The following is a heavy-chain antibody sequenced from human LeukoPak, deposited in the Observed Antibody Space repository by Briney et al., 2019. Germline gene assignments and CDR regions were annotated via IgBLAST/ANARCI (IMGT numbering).Heavy chain of an antibody. Sequence: QPGGSLRLSCVASGFSISSNYMNWVRQAPGKGLEWVSIIHDSGYTYYADSVKGRFTISRDNSKNTLYLQMNSLRAEDTAVYYCARGGALSGPGIAVAGTSNWFDPWGQGTLVTVSS. V-gene: IGHV3-66*01. CDR1: GFSISSNY. D-gene: IGHD6-19*01. CDR3: ARGGALSGPGIAVAGTSNWFDP. CDR2: IHDSGYT. J-gene: IGHJ5*02.